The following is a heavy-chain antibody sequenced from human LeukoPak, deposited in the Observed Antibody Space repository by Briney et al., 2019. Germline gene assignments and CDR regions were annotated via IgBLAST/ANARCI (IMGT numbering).Heavy chain of an antibody. CDR3: ARVYTTGWFDP. CDR1: GFTFSNYA. V-gene: IGHV3-30-3*01. Sequence: GRSLRLSCAASGFTFSNYAMHWVRQAPGKGLEWVAVISSDGSNKYYADSVKGRFTISRDNSKNTLYLQMNSLRAEDTAVYYCARVYTTGWFDPWGQGTLVTVSS. D-gene: IGHD1-1*01. CDR2: ISSDGSNK. J-gene: IGHJ5*02.